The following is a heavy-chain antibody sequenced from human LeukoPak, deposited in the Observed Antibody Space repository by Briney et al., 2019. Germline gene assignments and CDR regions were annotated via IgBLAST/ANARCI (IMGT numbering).Heavy chain of an antibody. Sequence: ASVKVSCKASGYTFTSYAMHWVRQAPGQRLEWMGWINAGNDNTKYSQKFQGRVTVTRDTSASTAYMELSSLRSEDTAVYYCARDLGYCTGGTCYPNWFDPWGQGTLVTVSS. CDR3: ARDLGYCTGGTCYPNWFDP. D-gene: IGHD2-15*01. V-gene: IGHV1-3*01. J-gene: IGHJ5*02. CDR1: GYTFTSYA. CDR2: INAGNDNT.